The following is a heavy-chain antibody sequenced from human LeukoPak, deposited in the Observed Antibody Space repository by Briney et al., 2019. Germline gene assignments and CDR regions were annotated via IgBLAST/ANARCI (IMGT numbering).Heavy chain of an antibody. Sequence: GGSLRLSCAASGFSFSDYYMSWIRQAPGKGLEWVSYISSDGTKVYYADSVKGRFTMSRDNAKNSVYLQMNRLRVEDTAVYYCARRSYRGVVGLYYYYYMDVWGKGTPVTVSS. V-gene: IGHV3-11*04. CDR3: ARRSYRGVVGLYYYYYMDV. J-gene: IGHJ6*03. CDR2: ISSDGTKV. D-gene: IGHD3-3*01. CDR1: GFSFSDYY.